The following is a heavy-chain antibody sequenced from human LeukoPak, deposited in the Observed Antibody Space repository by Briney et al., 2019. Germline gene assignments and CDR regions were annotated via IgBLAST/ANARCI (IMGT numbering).Heavy chain of an antibody. Sequence: ASVKVSCKASGYTFITYYVHWVRQGPGKGLEWMGGFDPEDDERIYAQKFQGRVTMTEDTSTDTAYMELSSLRSEDTAVYYCATELRSGYFDYWGQGTLVTVSS. CDR3: ATELRSGYFDY. CDR1: GYTFITYY. V-gene: IGHV1-24*01. CDR2: FDPEDDER. D-gene: IGHD3-22*01. J-gene: IGHJ4*02.